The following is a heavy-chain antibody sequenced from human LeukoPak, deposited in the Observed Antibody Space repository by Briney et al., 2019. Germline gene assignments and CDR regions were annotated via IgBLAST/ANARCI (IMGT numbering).Heavy chain of an antibody. CDR1: GYSFTSHG. J-gene: IGHJ4*02. V-gene: IGHV1-18*04. D-gene: IGHD4-17*01. CDR2: ISTYKGST. CDR3: ARYKGGALSGDGFDF. Sequence: ASVKVSCKTSGYSFTSHGLSWVRQAPGQGLEWLGWISTYKGSTNFGRKFQGRVTLTTDSATSTAHMDLRSLRSDDTAVYCARYKGGALSGDGFDFRGQGTLVTVSS.